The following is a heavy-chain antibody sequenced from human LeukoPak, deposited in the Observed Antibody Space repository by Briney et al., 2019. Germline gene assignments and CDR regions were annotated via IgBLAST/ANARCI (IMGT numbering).Heavy chain of an antibody. CDR2: IYSSGST. Sequence: SETLSLTCTVSGGSISSYYWSWIRQPPGKGLEWIGYIYSSGSTTYNPSLKSRVTVSVDRSKNQLSLKLSSVTAAGTAVYYCAGEVAGGFRFDYWGQGTQVTVSS. D-gene: IGHD6-19*01. CDR1: GGSISSYY. V-gene: IGHV4-59*08. CDR3: AGEVAGGFRFDY. J-gene: IGHJ4*02.